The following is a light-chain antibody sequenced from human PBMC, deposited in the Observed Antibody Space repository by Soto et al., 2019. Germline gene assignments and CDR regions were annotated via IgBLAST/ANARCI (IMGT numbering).Light chain of an antibody. CDR2: IND. CDR3: AAWDDSLKGVV. Sequence: QSVLTQPPSASGTPGQRVTISCSGSRSNIGSYTVNWYQQLPGAAPKLLIYINDQRPSGVPDRFSGSKSGTSASLAISGLQSEDEADYYCAAWDDSLKGVVFGGGTKLTVL. V-gene: IGLV1-44*01. CDR1: RSNIGSYT. J-gene: IGLJ2*01.